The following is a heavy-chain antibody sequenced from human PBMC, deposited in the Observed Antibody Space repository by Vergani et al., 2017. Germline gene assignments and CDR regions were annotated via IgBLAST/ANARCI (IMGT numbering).Heavy chain of an antibody. J-gene: IGHJ4*02. CDR1: GFTFSSYA. Sequence: EVQLLESGGGLVQPGGSLRLSCAASGFTFSSYAMSWVRQAPGKGLEWVSAISVSGGSTYYADSVKCRFTISRDNSKNTLYLQMNSLRAEDTAVYYCGKVGRYSGSSGGFDYWGQGTLVTVSS. D-gene: IGHD6-6*01. CDR3: GKVGRYSGSSGGFDY. CDR2: ISVSGGST. V-gene: IGHV3-23*01.